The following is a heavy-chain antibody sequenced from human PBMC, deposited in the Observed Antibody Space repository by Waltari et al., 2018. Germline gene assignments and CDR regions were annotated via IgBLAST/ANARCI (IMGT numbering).Heavy chain of an antibody. CDR2: INSDGSST. J-gene: IGHJ3*02. CDR1: GFTFSSYW. CDR3: ARAESLNDAFDI. Sequence: EVQLVESGGGLVQPGGSLRLPCAASGFTFSSYWMHWLRQAPGKGLVWVSRINSDGSSTSYADSVKGRFTISRDNAKNTLYLQMNSLRAEDTAVYYCARAESLNDAFDIWGQGTMVTVSS. V-gene: IGHV3-74*01.